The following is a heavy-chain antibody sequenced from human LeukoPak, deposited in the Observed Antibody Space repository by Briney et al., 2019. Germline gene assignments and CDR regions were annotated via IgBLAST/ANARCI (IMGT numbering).Heavy chain of an antibody. Sequence: SGTLSLTCAVSGGSIRSTNWWTWVRQPPGKGLEWIGEVYHSGSTNYNPSLKSRVTISVDTSKNQFSLTLSSVTAADTAVYYCATSYIGGFGKPDYWGQGTLVTVSS. D-gene: IGHD3-16*01. CDR2: VYHSGST. J-gene: IGHJ4*02. V-gene: IGHV4-4*02. CDR1: GGSIRSTNW. CDR3: ATSYIGGFGKPDY.